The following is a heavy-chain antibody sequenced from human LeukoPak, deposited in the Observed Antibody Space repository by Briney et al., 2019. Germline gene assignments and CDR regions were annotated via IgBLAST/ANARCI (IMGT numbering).Heavy chain of an antibody. Sequence: GGSLRLSCAASGITFSSYAMSWVRQAPGKGLEWVAFIRYDGSNKYYADSVKGRFTISRDNSKNTLYLQMNSLRAEDTAVYYCAKGIGVYGGSDRAFDIWGQGTMVTVSS. CDR2: IRYDGSNK. D-gene: IGHD4-23*01. CDR3: AKGIGVYGGSDRAFDI. J-gene: IGHJ3*02. CDR1: GITFSSYA. V-gene: IGHV3-30*02.